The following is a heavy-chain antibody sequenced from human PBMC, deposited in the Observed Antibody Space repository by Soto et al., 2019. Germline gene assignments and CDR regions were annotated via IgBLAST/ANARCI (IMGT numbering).Heavy chain of an antibody. D-gene: IGHD3-10*01. CDR3: ARRAKRITMVRGADIPFGY. J-gene: IGHJ4*02. V-gene: IGHV4-34*01. CDR2: INHSGST. CDR1: GGSFSGYY. Sequence: SETLSLTCAVYGGSFSGYYWSWIRQPPGKGLGWIGEINHSGSTNYNPSLKSRVTISVDTSKNQFSLKLSSVTAADTAVYYCARRAKRITMVRGADIPFGYWGQGPLVTVSS.